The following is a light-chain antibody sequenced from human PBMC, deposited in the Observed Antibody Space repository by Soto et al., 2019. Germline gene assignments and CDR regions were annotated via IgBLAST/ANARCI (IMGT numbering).Light chain of an antibody. Sequence: EIVMTQSPATLSVSPGEGATLSCRASQSISSNLAWYQQKPGQAPKLLIYGASTRATGFPARFSGSGSGTEFTLTISSLQSEDFAVYYCKQYNDWPLTFGGGTKVEIK. CDR3: KQYNDWPLT. V-gene: IGKV3-15*01. CDR1: QSISSN. J-gene: IGKJ4*01. CDR2: GAS.